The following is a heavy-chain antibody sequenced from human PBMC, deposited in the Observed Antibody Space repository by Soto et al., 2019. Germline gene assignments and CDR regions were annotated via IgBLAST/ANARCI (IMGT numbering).Heavy chain of an antibody. V-gene: IGHV3-48*02. Sequence: EVQLVESGGGLVQPGGSLRLSCSGSGFTFSAFSMNWVRQAPGKGLEWISYIIGSSSTIYYADSVKGRFIISRDNARNSVYLQINSLRDEDTAVYYCARDRPVDYWGQGTLVTVSS. J-gene: IGHJ4*02. CDR2: IIGSSSTI. CDR3: ARDRPVDY. CDR1: GFTFSAFS.